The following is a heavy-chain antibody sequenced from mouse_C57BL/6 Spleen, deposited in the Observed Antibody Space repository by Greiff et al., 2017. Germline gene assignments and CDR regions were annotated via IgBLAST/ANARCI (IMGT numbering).Heavy chain of an antibody. CDR1: GFTFSSYW. Sequence: QVQLLQSGAELVKPGASVKLSCKASGFTFSSYWMQWVHQRPGQGLEWIAEIGPSGSNTNYTQKVQGKATLTVDTASSTAYMQLSSLTSEDSSVYYGTRDGYFAVWGTGTMVTVSS. V-gene: IGHV1-50*01. CDR2: IGPSGSNT. J-gene: IGHJ1*03. CDR3: TRDGYFAV.